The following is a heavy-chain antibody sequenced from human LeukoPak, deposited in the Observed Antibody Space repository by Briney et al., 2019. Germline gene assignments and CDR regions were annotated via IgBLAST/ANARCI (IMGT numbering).Heavy chain of an antibody. CDR2: ISGSGSHI. J-gene: IGHJ6*03. CDR1: GFTFSNYS. CDR3: AKTIVGASWYYYYYMDV. Sequence: GGSLRLSCAASGFTFSNYSMNWVRQAPGKGLEWVSSISGSGSHIYYADSVKGRFSISRDNAKNSLYLQMNSLRAEDTAVYYCAKTIVGASWYYYYYMDVWGKGTSVTVSS. D-gene: IGHD1-26*01. V-gene: IGHV3-21*01.